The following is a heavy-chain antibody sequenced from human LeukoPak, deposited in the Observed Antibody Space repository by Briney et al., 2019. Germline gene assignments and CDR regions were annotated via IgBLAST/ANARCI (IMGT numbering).Heavy chain of an antibody. Sequence: PSETLSLTCTVSGGSMSSTGYYWGWIRQPPGKGLEWIGEINHSGSTNYNPSLKSRVTISVDTSKNQFSLKLSSVTAADTAVYYCARPRTGSSWYDYYYYMDVWGKGTTVTVSS. CDR2: INHSGST. CDR1: GGSMSSTGYY. J-gene: IGHJ6*03. CDR3: ARPRTGSSWYDYYYYMDV. D-gene: IGHD6-13*01. V-gene: IGHV4-39*07.